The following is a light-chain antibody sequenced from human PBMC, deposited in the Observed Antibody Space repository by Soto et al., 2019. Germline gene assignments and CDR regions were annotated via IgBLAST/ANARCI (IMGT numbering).Light chain of an antibody. J-gene: IGKJ4*01. CDR2: GIS. Sequence: LMQCPGSVSPDPCYTPTLSCRASQSVPGTYLAWYLQTPGQAPRLLIYGISKRATGVPDRFSGSGSGTDFSLTISRLEPEDFAVYYCQQYGRSLNFGGGTKVEIK. V-gene: IGKV3-20*01. CDR1: QSVPGTY. CDR3: QQYGRSLN.